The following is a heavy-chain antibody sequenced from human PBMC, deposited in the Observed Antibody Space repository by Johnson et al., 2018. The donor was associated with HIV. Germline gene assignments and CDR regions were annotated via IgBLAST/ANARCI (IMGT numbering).Heavy chain of an antibody. J-gene: IGHJ3*02. Sequence: VQLVESGGGVVQPGRSLRLSCAASGFSFSSYDMHWVRQAPGKGLEWVAVISYDGSNKYYADSVKGRFTISRDNSKNRLYLQMNSLRAEDTAVYYCARDREQLVRYAFDIWGQGTMVTVSS. D-gene: IGHD6-6*01. CDR3: ARDREQLVRYAFDI. CDR2: ISYDGSNK. CDR1: GFSFSSYD. V-gene: IGHV3-30*13.